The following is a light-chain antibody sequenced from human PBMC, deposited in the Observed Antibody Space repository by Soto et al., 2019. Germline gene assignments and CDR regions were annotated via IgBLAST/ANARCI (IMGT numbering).Light chain of an antibody. J-gene: IGKJ3*01. Sequence: DIQMTQSPPSLSASVGDRVTITCWASQDISNYLAWYQQRPGKVPRLLIYAASTLQSGVPSRFSGSGSGTDFTLTISSLLPEDAATYYCQNFDSAAFTFGPGTKVDIK. CDR1: QDISNY. CDR3: QNFDSAAFT. V-gene: IGKV1-27*01. CDR2: AAS.